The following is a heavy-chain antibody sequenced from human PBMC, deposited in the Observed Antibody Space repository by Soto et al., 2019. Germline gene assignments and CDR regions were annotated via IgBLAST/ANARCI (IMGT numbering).Heavy chain of an antibody. J-gene: IGHJ4*02. D-gene: IGHD4-17*01. CDR2: MYSGGTT. CDR3: ARGGSYGDFFDY. Sequence: PSETLSLTCTVSGASISSYYWTWIRQPAGKGLEWIGRMYSGGTTKYNPSLQSRVTISLDTSKNQFSLRLTSVTSADTAVYYCARGGSYGDFFDYWGQGAQVTVSS. CDR1: GASISSYY. V-gene: IGHV4-4*07.